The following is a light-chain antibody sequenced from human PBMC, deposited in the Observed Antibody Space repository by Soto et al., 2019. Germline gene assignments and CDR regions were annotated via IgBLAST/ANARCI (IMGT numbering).Light chain of an antibody. CDR3: QQYNSYSLT. CDR1: QGISNY. J-gene: IGKJ4*01. V-gene: IGKV1-5*01. CDR2: DAS. Sequence: DIQMTQSPSSLSASVGDIVTITRRASQGISNYLAWYQQKPGKAPKLLIYDASSLESGVPSRFSGSGSGTEFTLTISSLQPDDFATYYCQQYNSYSLTFGGGTKVDIK.